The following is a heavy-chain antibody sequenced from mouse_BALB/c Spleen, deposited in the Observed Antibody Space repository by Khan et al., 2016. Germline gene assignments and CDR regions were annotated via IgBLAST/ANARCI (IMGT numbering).Heavy chain of an antibody. Sequence: EVKLLESGGGLVQPGGSLKLSCAASGFDFSRYWMNWVRQAPGKGLEWIGEINPDSSTINYTPSLKDKFIISRANAKNTLYLQLSKVRTEDTDLSYWARLYYYGTSDYWGQGTTLTVSS. V-gene: IGHV4-1*02. CDR2: INPDSSTI. D-gene: IGHD1-1*01. CDR1: GFDFSRYW. CDR3: ARLYYYGTSDY. J-gene: IGHJ2*01.